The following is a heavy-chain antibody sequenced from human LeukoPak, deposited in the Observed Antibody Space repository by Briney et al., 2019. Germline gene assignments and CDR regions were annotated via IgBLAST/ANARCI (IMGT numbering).Heavy chain of an antibody. Sequence: GASVKVSCKASGITFTSYYIHWVRQAPGQGLERMGIINPSGDATTYAQQFRGRVTMTRDTSTSTVYMELSSLRSEDTAVYYCARVLSEARGRDAFHIWGQGTVVTVSS. CDR3: ARVLSEARGRDAFHI. D-gene: IGHD6-25*01. CDR1: GITFTSYY. J-gene: IGHJ3*02. V-gene: IGHV1-46*01. CDR2: INPSGDAT.